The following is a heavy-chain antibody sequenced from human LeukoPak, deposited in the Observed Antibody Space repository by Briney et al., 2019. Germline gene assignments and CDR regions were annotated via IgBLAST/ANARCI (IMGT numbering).Heavy chain of an antibody. J-gene: IGHJ4*02. V-gene: IGHV4-59*11. CDR3: ARTPYGGITRFDF. Sequence: PSETLSLTCTVSGGSISSHYWSCIRQPPGKGLVWMGYIYYSGSTNYNPSLKSRVTISVDTSKNQFSLKLSSVTAADTAVYYCARTPYGGITRFDFWGQGTLVTVSS. CDR1: GGSISSHY. CDR2: IYYSGST. D-gene: IGHD4-23*01.